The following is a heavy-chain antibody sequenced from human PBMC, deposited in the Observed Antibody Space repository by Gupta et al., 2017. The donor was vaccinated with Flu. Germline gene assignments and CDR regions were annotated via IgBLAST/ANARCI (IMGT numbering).Heavy chain of an antibody. V-gene: IGHV3-11*01. J-gene: IGHJ4*02. CDR2: SSGSTI. Sequence: SSGSTIYYADSVKGRFTISRDNAKNSLYLQMNSLRAEDTAVYYCARVCGPTWNGSDYWGQGTLVTVSS. CDR3: ARVCGPTWNGSDY. D-gene: IGHD1-1*01.